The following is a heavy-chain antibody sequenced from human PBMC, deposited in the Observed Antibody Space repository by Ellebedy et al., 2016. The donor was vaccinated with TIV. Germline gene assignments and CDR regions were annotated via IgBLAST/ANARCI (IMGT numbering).Heavy chain of an antibody. CDR2: ISSGSTYI. J-gene: IGHJ4*02. V-gene: IGHV3-21*01. Sequence: PGGSLRLSCAASGFPFSSYGMNWVRQAPGKGLEWVSSISSGSTYIYFADSVKGRFTVSRDDAKNSLYLQMNSLIAEDTAVYYCATGIVIVPAAPYYCDYWGQGTLVTVSS. CDR1: GFPFSSYG. CDR3: ATGIVIVPAAPYYCDY. D-gene: IGHD2-2*01.